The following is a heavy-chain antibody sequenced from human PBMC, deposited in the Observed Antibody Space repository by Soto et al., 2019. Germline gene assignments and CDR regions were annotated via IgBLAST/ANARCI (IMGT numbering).Heavy chain of an antibody. CDR1: GDSVSSNSAA. J-gene: IGHJ6*02. D-gene: IGHD6-19*01. V-gene: IGHV6-1*01. Sequence: SQTLSLTCAISGDSVSSNSAAWNWIRQSPSRGLEWLGRTYYRSKWYNDYAVSVKSRITINPDTSKNQSSLQLNSVTPEDTAVYYCARDHSGPSPGRYYYYYYGMDVWGPGNTVT. CDR3: ARDHSGPSPGRYYYYYYGMDV. CDR2: TYYRSKWYN.